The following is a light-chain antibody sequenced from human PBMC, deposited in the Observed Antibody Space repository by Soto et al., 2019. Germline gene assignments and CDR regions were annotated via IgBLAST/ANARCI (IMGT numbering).Light chain of an antibody. CDR1: QHISDY. CDR2: AQS. Sequence: DIQMTQSPSSLSASVGDRVTITCRASQHISDYINWYQQKPGKAPKLLIYAQSNLQSGVPSRFTGSRSGTAFSLTITSLQVEDFATYYCQQSYSAPQTSGQGTKVDI. V-gene: IGKV1-39*01. CDR3: QQSYSAPQT. J-gene: IGKJ1*01.